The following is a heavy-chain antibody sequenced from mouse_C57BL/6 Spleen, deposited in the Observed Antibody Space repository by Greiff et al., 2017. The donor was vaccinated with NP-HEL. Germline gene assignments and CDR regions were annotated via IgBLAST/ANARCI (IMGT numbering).Heavy chain of an antibody. J-gene: IGHJ2*01. V-gene: IGHV5-17*01. CDR2: ISSGSSTI. CDR3: ARFDYGSGYYFDY. D-gene: IGHD2-2*01. CDR1: GFTFSDYG. Sequence: EVNVVESGGGLVKPGGSLKLSCAASGFTFSDYGMHWVRQAPEKGLEWVAYISSGSSTIYYADTVKGRFTISRDNAKNTLFLQMTSLRSEDTAMYYCARFDYGSGYYFDYWGQGTTLTVSS.